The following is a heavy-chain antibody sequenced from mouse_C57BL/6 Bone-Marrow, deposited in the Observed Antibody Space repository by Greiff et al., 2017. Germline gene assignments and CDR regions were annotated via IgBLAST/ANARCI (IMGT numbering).Heavy chain of an antibody. Sequence: EVQLQESGGGLVQPGGSLKLSCAASGFTFSDYYMYWVRQTPEKRLEWVAYISNGGGSTYYPDTVKDRFTISRDNAKNTLYLQMSRLKSEDTAMYYCARHTYYDYYFDYWGQGTTLTVSS. CDR1: GFTFSDYY. J-gene: IGHJ2*01. D-gene: IGHD2-4*01. CDR3: ARHTYYDYYFDY. CDR2: ISNGGGST. V-gene: IGHV5-12*01.